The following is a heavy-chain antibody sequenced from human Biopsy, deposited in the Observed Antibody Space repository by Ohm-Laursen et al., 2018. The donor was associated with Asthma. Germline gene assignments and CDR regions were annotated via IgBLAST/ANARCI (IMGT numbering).Heavy chain of an antibody. CDR2: MYYGETP. Sequence: SETLSLTCTVSGASITSSAYYWGWIRQPPGKGLEWIGSMYYGETPYYSPSLKSRVTISVDTSKNQFSLFRSSVTAADTAVYYCARHDHRWDTYADFWGQGTLVTVSS. CDR3: ARHDHRWDTYADF. CDR1: GASITSSAYY. J-gene: IGHJ4*02. D-gene: IGHD2-2*01. V-gene: IGHV4-39*01.